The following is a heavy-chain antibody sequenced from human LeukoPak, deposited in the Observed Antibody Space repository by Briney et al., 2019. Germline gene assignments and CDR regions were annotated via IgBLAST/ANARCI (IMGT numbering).Heavy chain of an antibody. Sequence: ASVKVSCKVSGYALTELSMHWVRQAPGKGLEWMGGFDPEDGETIYAQKFQGRVTMTEDTSTDTAYMELSSLRSEDTAVYYCARDLYGSGSYRVPWFDPWGQGTLVTVSS. J-gene: IGHJ5*02. D-gene: IGHD3-10*01. CDR3: ARDLYGSGSYRVPWFDP. V-gene: IGHV1-24*01. CDR2: FDPEDGET. CDR1: GYALTELS.